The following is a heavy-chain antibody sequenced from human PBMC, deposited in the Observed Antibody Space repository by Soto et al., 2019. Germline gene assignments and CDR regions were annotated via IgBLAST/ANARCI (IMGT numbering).Heavy chain of an antibody. V-gene: IGHV4-59*01. J-gene: IGHJ6*03. Sequence: SETLSLTCTVSGGSISSYYWSWIRQPPGKGLEWIGYIYYSGSTNYNPSLKSRVTISVDTSKNQFSLKLSSVTAADTAVYYCARNRVGYSYGQKGGYYYYMDVWGKGTTVTVSS. CDR1: GGSISSYY. CDR2: IYYSGST. D-gene: IGHD5-18*01. CDR3: ARNRVGYSYGQKGGYYYYMDV.